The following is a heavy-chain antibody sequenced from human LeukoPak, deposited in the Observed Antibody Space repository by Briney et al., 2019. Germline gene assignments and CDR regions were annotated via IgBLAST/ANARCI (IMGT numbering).Heavy chain of an antibody. J-gene: IGHJ6*03. CDR3: ARPRTGTTPYYYYYMDV. Sequence: ASVKVSCKASGYTFTSYGISWVRQAPGQGLDWMGWISAYNGNTNYAQKLQGRVTMTTDTSTSTAYMELRSLRSDDTAVYYCARPRTGTTPYYYYYMDVWGKGTTVTVSS. CDR2: ISAYNGNT. CDR1: GYTFTSYG. D-gene: IGHD1-7*01. V-gene: IGHV1-18*01.